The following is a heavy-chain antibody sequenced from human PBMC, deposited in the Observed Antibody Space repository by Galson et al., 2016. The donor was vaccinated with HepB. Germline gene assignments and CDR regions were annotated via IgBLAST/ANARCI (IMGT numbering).Heavy chain of an antibody. V-gene: IGHV3-30*04. CDR1: GFVFTNYA. CDR3: ARAHWGMVRGGMDV. Sequence: SLRLSCAVSGFVFTNYAMHWVRQAPGKGLEWVALLSQDGRDEYYADSVKGRFTISRDNSNNTVYLQINSLRPEDTSVYFCARAHWGMVRGGMDVWGQGTTVTVSS. CDR2: LSQDGRDE. D-gene: IGHD3-10*01. J-gene: IGHJ6*02.